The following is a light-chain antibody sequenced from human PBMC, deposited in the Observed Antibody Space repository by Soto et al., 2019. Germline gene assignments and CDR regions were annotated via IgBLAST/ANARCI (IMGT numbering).Light chain of an antibody. CDR1: SSDVGGYNY. Sequence: QSALTQPRSVSGSPGQSVTISCTGTSSDVGGYNYVSWFQHHPGKAPKLIIYEVSYRPSGVSNRFSGSKSGDTASLTISGLQAEDEADYYCSSFTNTITRYAFGTGTRSPP. V-gene: IGLV2-14*01. J-gene: IGLJ1*01. CDR3: SSFTNTITRYA. CDR2: EVS.